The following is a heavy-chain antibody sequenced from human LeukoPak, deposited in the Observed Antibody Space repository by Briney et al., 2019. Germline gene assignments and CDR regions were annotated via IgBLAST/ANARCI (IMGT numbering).Heavy chain of an antibody. V-gene: IGHV1-2*02. CDR3: ARDGEYGTGSYYRGCFDY. Sequence: ASVKVSCKASGYSFTAFYIHWVRQAPGQGLEWMGWIHPRSGETNYAYKFRGRVTMTRDTSISTAYMDLGSLGSDDAAVYYCARDGEYGTGSYYRGCFDYWGQGTLVTVSS. CDR1: GYSFTAFY. D-gene: IGHD3-10*01. J-gene: IGHJ4*02. CDR2: IHPRSGET.